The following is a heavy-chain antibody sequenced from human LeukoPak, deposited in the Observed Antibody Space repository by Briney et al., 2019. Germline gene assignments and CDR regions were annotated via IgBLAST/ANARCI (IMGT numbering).Heavy chain of an antibody. CDR2: IFHSGST. CDR3: AREASSGWHIDY. V-gene: IGHV4-59*01. CDR1: GGSISSYY. J-gene: IGHJ4*02. Sequence: SETLSLTCTVSGGSISSYYWSWIRQPPGKGLQWIGYIFHSGSTNYNPSLKSRVTMSVDTSKNQFSLKLSSVTAADTAVYYCAREASSGWHIDYWGQGTLVTVSS. D-gene: IGHD6-19*01.